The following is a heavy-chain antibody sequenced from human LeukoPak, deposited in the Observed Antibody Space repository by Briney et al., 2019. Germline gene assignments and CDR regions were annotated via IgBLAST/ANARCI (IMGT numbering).Heavy chain of an antibody. CDR3: ARALHPAYYYDGSAYPYCFDY. CDR2: ISGTSNYI. J-gene: IGHJ4*02. CDR1: GFIFSTYS. Sequence: PGGSLRLSCAASGFIFSTYSINWVRQAPGKGLEWVSSISGTSNYIYYADSVKGRFTISRDNAKNSLWLQMNSLRAEDTAVYYCARALHPAYYYDGSAYPYCFDYWGQGTLVTVSS. V-gene: IGHV3-21*01. D-gene: IGHD3-22*01.